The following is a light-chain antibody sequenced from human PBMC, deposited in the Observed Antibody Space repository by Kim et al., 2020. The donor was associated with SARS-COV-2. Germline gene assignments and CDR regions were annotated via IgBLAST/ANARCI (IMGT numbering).Light chain of an antibody. Sequence: ELTQPPSVSEAPRQRVTISCSGSSSNIGNNAVNWYQQLPGKAPKLLIYYDDLLPPGVSDRFSGSKSGTSASLAISGLQSEDEADYYCETWDDSLNGLLFGGGTQLTVL. J-gene: IGLJ2*01. CDR3: ETWDDSLNGLL. CDR2: YDD. V-gene: IGLV1-36*01. CDR1: SSNIGNNA.